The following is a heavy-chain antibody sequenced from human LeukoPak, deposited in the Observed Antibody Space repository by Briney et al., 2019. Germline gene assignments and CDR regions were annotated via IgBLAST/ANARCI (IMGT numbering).Heavy chain of an antibody. D-gene: IGHD3-22*01. V-gene: IGHV1-69*05. CDR3: AREAPAYYYDSGGYPGNYYFDY. Sequence: ASVKVSCKASGGTFSSYAISWVRQAPGQGLEWMGGIIPIFGTANYAQKFQGRVTITTDESTNTAYMELSSLRSEDTAVYYCAREAPAYYYDSGGYPGNYYFDYWGQGTLVTVSS. CDR1: GGTFSSYA. CDR2: IIPIFGTA. J-gene: IGHJ4*02.